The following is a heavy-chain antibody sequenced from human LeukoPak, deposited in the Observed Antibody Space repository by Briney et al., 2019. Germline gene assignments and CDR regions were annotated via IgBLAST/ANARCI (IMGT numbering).Heavy chain of an antibody. CDR3: AKDQETMVVTAFDY. CDR1: GFTFDDYA. Sequence: GGSLRLSCAASGFTFDDYAMSWVRQAPGKGLEWVSAISGSGGSTYYADSVKGRFTISRDNSKNTLYLQMNSLRAEDTAVYYCAKDQETMVVTAFDYWGQGTLVTVSS. V-gene: IGHV3-23*01. J-gene: IGHJ4*02. D-gene: IGHD4-23*01. CDR2: ISGSGGST.